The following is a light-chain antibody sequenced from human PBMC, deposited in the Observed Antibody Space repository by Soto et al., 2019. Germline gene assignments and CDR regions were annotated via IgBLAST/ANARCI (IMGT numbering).Light chain of an antibody. CDR3: QQRSNWPTT. Sequence: EIVLTQSPGTLSLSPGERATLSCRASQSVSSYLAWYQHKPGQAPRLLIYDASNRATGIPARFSGSRSGTDFTHTISSLEPEDFAVYYCQQRSNWPTTFGQGTRLDI. CDR2: DAS. CDR1: QSVSSY. J-gene: IGKJ5*01. V-gene: IGKV3-11*01.